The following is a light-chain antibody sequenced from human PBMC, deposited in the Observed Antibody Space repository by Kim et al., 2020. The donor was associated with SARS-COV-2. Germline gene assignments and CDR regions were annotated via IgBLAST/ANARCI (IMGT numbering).Light chain of an antibody. CDR2: AAA. CDR1: PGVYGW. Sequence: ASVGDRVTITCRASPGVYGWLAWYQQKPGKAPNLLIYAAATLQSGVPSRFSGSGSGTDFALTINSLQPEDSATYYCQQANTFPLTFGGGTKVEIK. CDR3: QQANTFPLT. J-gene: IGKJ4*01. V-gene: IGKV1-12*01.